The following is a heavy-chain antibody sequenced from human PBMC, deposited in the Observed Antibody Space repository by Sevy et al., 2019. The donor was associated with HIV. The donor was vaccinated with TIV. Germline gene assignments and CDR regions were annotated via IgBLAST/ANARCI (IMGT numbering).Heavy chain of an antibody. D-gene: IGHD2-15*01. J-gene: IGHJ4*02. CDR2: ISGSGGST. CDR3: AKSPPRCSGGTCSFDY. CDR1: GFTFSSYA. V-gene: IGHV3-23*01. Sequence: GGSLRLSCAASGFTFSSYAMSWVRLAPGKGLEWVSAISGSGGSTYYADSVKGRFTISRDNSKNTLYLQMNSLRAEDTAVYYCAKSPPRCSGGTCSFDYWGQGTLVTVSS.